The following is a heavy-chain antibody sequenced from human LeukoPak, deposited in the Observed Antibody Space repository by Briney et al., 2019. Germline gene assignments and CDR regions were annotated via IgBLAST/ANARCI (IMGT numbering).Heavy chain of an antibody. CDR1: GSSFTSYW. CDR3: ARPAEYCSGGSCYSTLSFDY. CDR2: IYPGDSDT. J-gene: IGHJ4*02. D-gene: IGHD2-15*01. V-gene: IGHV5-51*01. Sequence: GASLKISCKGSGSSFTSYWIGWVRQMPGKGLEWMGIIYPGDSDTRYSPSFQGQVTISADKSISTAYLQWSSLKASDTAMYYCARPAEYCSGGSCYSTLSFDYWGQGTLVTVSS.